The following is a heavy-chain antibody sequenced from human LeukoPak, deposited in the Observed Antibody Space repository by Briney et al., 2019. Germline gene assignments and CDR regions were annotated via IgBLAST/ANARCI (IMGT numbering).Heavy chain of an antibody. CDR3: ARTPRRSLFRYDFWSGQYTFDY. Sequence: SETLSLTCTVSGGSISSSSYYWGWIRQPPGKGLEWIGSIYYSGSTYYNPSLESRVTISVDTSKNQFSLKLSSVTAADTAVYYCARTPRRSLFRYDFWSGQYTFDYWGQGTLVTVSS. CDR1: GGSISSSSYY. CDR2: IYYSGST. D-gene: IGHD3-3*01. J-gene: IGHJ4*02. V-gene: IGHV4-39*07.